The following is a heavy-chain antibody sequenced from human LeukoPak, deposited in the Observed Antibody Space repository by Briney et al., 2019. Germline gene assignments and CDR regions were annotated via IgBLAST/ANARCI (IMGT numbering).Heavy chain of an antibody. J-gene: IGHJ4*02. D-gene: IGHD3-16*02. CDR2: ISGSGGST. Sequence: QPGGFLRLFCAASGFTFSSYAMSWVRQAPGKGLEWVSAISGSGGSTYYADSVKGRFTISRDNSKNTLYLQMNSLRAEDTAVYYCATPHGGVIEYFDYWGQGTLVTVSS. V-gene: IGHV3-23*01. CDR3: ATPHGGVIEYFDY. CDR1: GFTFSSYA.